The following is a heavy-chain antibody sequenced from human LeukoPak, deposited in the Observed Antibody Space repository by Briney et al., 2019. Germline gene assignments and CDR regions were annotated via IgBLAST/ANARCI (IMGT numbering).Heavy chain of an antibody. D-gene: IGHD3-22*01. CDR3: ARATYYYDSSGYLEDARYYYGMDV. CDR2: INHSGST. J-gene: IGHJ6*02. Sequence: SETLSLTCAVYGGSFSGYYWSWIRQPPGKGLEWIGEINHSGSTNYNPSLKSRVTISVDTSKNQFSLKLSSVTAADTAVYYCARATYYYDSSGYLEDARYYYGMDVWGQGTTVTVSS. CDR1: GGSFSGYY. V-gene: IGHV4-34*01.